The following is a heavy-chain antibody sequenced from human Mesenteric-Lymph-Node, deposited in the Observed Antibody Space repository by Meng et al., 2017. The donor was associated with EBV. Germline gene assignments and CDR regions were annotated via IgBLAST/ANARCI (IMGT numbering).Heavy chain of an antibody. Sequence: QVQLQRGGAGLLKPSETLSLTWAVYGGSFSGYYWSWIRQPPGKGLEWIGEINHSGSTNYNPSLKSRVTISVDTSKNQFSLKLSSVTAADTAVYYCARRGKVGAGYWGQGTLVTVSS. CDR1: GGSFSGYY. CDR2: INHSGST. V-gene: IGHV4-34*01. D-gene: IGHD1-26*01. J-gene: IGHJ4*02. CDR3: ARRGKVGAGY.